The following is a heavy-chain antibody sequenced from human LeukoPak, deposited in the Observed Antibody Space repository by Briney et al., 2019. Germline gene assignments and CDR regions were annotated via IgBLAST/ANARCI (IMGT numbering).Heavy chain of an antibody. V-gene: IGHV3-48*03. CDR3: ARVGSSGYSDYFDY. J-gene: IGHJ4*02. Sequence: CAVSGGSISSYYWSWVRQAPGKGLEWVSYISSSGSTIYYADSVKGRFTISRDNAKNSLYLQMNSLRAEDTAVYYCARVGSSGYSDYFDYWGQGTLVTVSS. D-gene: IGHD3-22*01. CDR1: GGSISSYY. CDR2: ISSSGSTI.